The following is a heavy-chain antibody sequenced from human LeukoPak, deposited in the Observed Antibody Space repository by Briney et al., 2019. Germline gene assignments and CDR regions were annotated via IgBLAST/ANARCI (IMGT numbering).Heavy chain of an antibody. J-gene: IGHJ4*02. Sequence: PSETLSLTCTVSGGSISSYYWSWIRQPPGKGLEWIGYIYYSGSTNYDPSLKSRVTISVDTSKNQFSLKLSSVTAADTAVYYCARVRMAEQWLAPGTEYYFDYWGQGTLVTVSS. CDR1: GGSISSYY. V-gene: IGHV4-59*01. CDR2: IYYSGST. D-gene: IGHD6-19*01. CDR3: ARVRMAEQWLAPGTEYYFDY.